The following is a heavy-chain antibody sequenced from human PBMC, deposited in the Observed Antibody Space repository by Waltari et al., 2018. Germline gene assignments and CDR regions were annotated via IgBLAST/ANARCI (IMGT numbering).Heavy chain of an antibody. Sequence: QVQLVQSGAEVKKPGASVKVSCKASGYTFTGSYMPWVRQAPGQGLEWMGRINPNSGGTNYAQKFQGRVTMTRDTSISTAYMELSRLRSDDTAVYYCARDRTYYYDSSGYYAYWGQGTLVTVSS. J-gene: IGHJ4*02. CDR2: INPNSGGT. CDR3: ARDRTYYYDSSGYYAY. D-gene: IGHD3-22*01. CDR1: GYTFTGSY. V-gene: IGHV1-2*06.